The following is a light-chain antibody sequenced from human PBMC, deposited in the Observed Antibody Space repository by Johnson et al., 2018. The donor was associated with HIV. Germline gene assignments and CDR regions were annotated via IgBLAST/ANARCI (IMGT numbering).Light chain of an antibody. V-gene: IGLV1-51*02. CDR2: ENN. CDR3: GTWDSSLSAGV. Sequence: QSVLTQPPSVSADPGQKVTISCSGSSSNIGKNYVSWYQQLPGTAPKVLIYENNKRPSGIPDRFSGSKSGASATLGITGLQTGDEADYYCGTWDSSLSAGVFGTGTTVTVL. CDR1: SSNIGKNY. J-gene: IGLJ1*01.